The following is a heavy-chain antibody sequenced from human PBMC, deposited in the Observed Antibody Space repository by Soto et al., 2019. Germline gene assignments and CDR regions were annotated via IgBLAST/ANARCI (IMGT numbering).Heavy chain of an antibody. CDR3: AKRRPFDY. J-gene: IGHJ4*02. CDR2: INSDGSNT. CDR1: GFTFSSYG. V-gene: IGHV3-74*01. Sequence: GGSLRLSCAASGFTFSSYGMHGVRQAPGKGLVWVSRINSDGSNTGYADSVKGRFTISRDNAKNTLYLQMNSLRAEDTAMYYCAKRRPFDYRGQGTLDNVSS.